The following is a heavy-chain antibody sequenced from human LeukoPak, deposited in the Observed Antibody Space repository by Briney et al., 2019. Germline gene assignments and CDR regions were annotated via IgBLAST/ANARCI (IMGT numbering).Heavy chain of an antibody. J-gene: IGHJ4*02. Sequence: RPGGSLRLSCAASGFTFSDYAMSWVRQAPGKGLEWVSGISGSGGSIRYADSVKGRFIISRDNSKNTLYLQMNSLRAEDTAVYYCAKGGDGYNYYFDYWGQETLVTVSS. V-gene: IGHV3-23*01. D-gene: IGHD5-24*01. CDR1: GFTFSDYA. CDR3: AKGGDGYNYYFDY. CDR2: ISGSGGSI.